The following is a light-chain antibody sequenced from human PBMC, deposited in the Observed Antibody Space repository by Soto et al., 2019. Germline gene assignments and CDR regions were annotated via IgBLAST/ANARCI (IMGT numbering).Light chain of an antibody. V-gene: IGKV3-15*01. CDR2: GAS. J-gene: IGKJ1*01. CDR3: QQYNNRPPGT. CDR1: QSVSSN. Sequence: EIVMTQSPATLSVSPGERATLSCRASQSVSSNLAWYRQKPGQAPRLLIYGASTRATGIPARFSGSGSGTEFTLTISSLQSEDFAVYYCQQYNNRPPGTFGQGTKVEIK.